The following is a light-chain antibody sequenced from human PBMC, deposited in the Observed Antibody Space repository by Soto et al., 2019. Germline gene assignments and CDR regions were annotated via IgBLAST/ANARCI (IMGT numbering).Light chain of an antibody. CDR2: KAS. Sequence: DIQMTQSPSTLSASVGDRVTITCRASQSISSWLAWYQQKPGKAPKLLIYKASSLESWVPSRFSGSGSGTEYTLTISSLQPDDFATYYCQQYNTYPRWTFGQGTKVEIK. J-gene: IGKJ1*01. V-gene: IGKV1-5*03. CDR1: QSISSW. CDR3: QQYNTYPRWT.